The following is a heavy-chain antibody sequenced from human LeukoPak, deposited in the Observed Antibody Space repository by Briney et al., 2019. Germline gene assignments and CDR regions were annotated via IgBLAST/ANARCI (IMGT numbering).Heavy chain of an antibody. Sequence: GGSLRLSCAASGFSFSNYCMHWVRQAPGKGLEWVADIWYNGNNKYYADSLKGRFTFSRYNSKNTLYLQMNNLRAEDTAVYYCAKEQGSGSTYGFDIWGQGTMVTVSS. V-gene: IGHV3-33*06. D-gene: IGHD3-10*01. J-gene: IGHJ3*02. CDR1: GFSFSNYC. CDR2: IWYNGNNK. CDR3: AKEQGSGSTYGFDI.